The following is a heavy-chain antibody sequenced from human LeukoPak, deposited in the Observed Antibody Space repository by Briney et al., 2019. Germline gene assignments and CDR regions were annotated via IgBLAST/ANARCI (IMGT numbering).Heavy chain of an antibody. V-gene: IGHV4-39*01. J-gene: IGHJ6*03. D-gene: IGHD5-12*01. CDR3: ARRATYYYYMDV. CDR1: GGSISSSGYY. Sequence: SETLSLTCTVSGGSISSSGYYWGWICQPPGKGPEWIGRIYHSGSTSYNPSLKSRVTISVDTSKNQFSLKVSSVTAADTAVYYCARRATYYYYMDVWGKGTTVTVSS. CDR2: IYHSGST.